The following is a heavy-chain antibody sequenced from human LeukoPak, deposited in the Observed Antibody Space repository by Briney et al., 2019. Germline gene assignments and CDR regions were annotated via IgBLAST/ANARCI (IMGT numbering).Heavy chain of an antibody. D-gene: IGHD1-26*01. Sequence: GGSLRLSCAASGFTFSSYAMSWVRQAPGKGLEWVSAISGSGGSTYYADSVKGRFTISRDNSKNTLYLQMNSLRAEDTAVYYCAKNLLGSESFSWYFDLWGRGTLVTVSS. CDR3: AKNLLGSESFSWYFDL. CDR1: GFTFSSYA. J-gene: IGHJ2*01. CDR2: ISGSGGST. V-gene: IGHV3-23*01.